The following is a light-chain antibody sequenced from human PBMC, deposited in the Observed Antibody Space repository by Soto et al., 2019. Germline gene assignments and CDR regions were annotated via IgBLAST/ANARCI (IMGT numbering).Light chain of an antibody. CDR2: DNN. CDR3: GTWDSSLNGVV. CDR1: SSNIENNY. J-gene: IGLJ2*01. V-gene: IGLV1-51*01. Sequence: QSVLTQPPSVSAAPGQKVTISCSGGSSNIENNYVSWYQQLPGTAPKLLIYDNNKRPSEIPDRFSGSKSGTSATLGITGLQAGDEADFHCGTWDSSLNGVVFGGGTKLTVL.